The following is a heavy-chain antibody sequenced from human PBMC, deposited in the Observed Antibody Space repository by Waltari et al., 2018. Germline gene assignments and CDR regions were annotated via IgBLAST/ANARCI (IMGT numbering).Heavy chain of an antibody. CDR1: GFTFASYA. Sequence: EVQLLDSGGGLVQPGGSLRLSCAASGFTFASYAMSWVRQAQGKRGEGVSWITETSGNTQYDDSVKGRFTISRDKDRYTQYLQMHMRTLEDKDASFYSCCKVHSSGWCNSFDSWGQGTLVTVSS. CDR2: ITETSGNT. V-gene: IGHV3-23*01. CDR3: SCCKVHSSGWCNSFDS. D-gene: IGHD6-19*01. J-gene: IGHJ4*02.